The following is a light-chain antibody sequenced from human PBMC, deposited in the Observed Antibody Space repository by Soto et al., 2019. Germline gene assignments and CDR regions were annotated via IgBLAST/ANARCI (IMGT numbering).Light chain of an antibody. Sequence: EIVMTQSPATLYVSPGDRATLSCRASQSVSTNLAWYQQKPGPAPRLLSYAASTRATGLPARFSGSGSGTEFTLTTRSLQSEDFGVYYCPQYNNWPITFRQGTRLDI. CDR3: PQYNNWPIT. CDR1: QSVSTN. V-gene: IGKV3-15*01. CDR2: AAS. J-gene: IGKJ5*01.